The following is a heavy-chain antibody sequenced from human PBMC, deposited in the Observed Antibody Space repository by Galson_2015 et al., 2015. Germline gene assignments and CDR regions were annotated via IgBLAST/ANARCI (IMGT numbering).Heavy chain of an antibody. CDR2: ISSSGSTI. CDR1: GFTFSSYE. J-gene: IGHJ6*02. Sequence: SLRLSCAASGFTFSSYEMNWVRQAPGKGLEWVSYISSSGSTIYYADSVKGRFTISRDNAKNSLYLQMNSLRAEDTAVYYCAREGGDIVVVPAAIDYGMDVWGQGTTVTVSS. D-gene: IGHD2-2*01. V-gene: IGHV3-48*03. CDR3: AREGGDIVVVPAAIDYGMDV.